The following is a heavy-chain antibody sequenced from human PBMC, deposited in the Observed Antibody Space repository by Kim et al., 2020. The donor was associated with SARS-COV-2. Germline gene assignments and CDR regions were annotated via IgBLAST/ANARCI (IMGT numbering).Heavy chain of an antibody. J-gene: IGHJ4*02. V-gene: IGHV3-66*01. Sequence: GGSLRLSCAASGFTVSSNYMSWVRQAPGKGLQWVSVIYNGGSTYYADSVKGRFTISRDNSKNTLYLQMNSLRAEDTAVYYCARDADCSGGSCYYDYWGQGTLVTVSS. CDR3: ARDADCSGGSCYYDY. CDR2: IYNGGST. D-gene: IGHD2-15*01. CDR1: GFTVSSNY.